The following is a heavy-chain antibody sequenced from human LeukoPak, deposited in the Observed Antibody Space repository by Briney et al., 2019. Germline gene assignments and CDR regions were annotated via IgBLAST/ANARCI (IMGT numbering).Heavy chain of an antibody. CDR2: IIPIFGTA. D-gene: IGHD3-22*01. J-gene: IGHJ4*02. CDR3: ASPPYYYDGSGYYYLAY. V-gene: IGHV1-69*05. CDR1: GGTFSSYA. Sequence: ASVKVSCKASGGTFSSYAISWVRQAPGQGLEWTGGIIPIFGTANYAQKFQGRVTITTDESTSTAYMELGSLRSEDTAVYYCASPPYYYDGSGYYYLAYWGQGTLVTVSS.